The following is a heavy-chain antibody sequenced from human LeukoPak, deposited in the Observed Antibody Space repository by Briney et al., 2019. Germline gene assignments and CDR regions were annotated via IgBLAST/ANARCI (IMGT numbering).Heavy chain of an antibody. V-gene: IGHV4-39*07. D-gene: IGHD5-18*01. J-gene: IGHJ4*02. CDR3: ARTIQLWYPFDY. CDR2: INHSGST. Sequence: PSETLSLTCTVSGGSISSSSYYWRWIRQPPGKGLEWIGEINHSGSTNYNPSLKSRVTISVDTSKNQFSLKLSSVTAADTAVYYCARTIQLWYPFDYWGQGTLVTVSS. CDR1: GGSISSSSYY.